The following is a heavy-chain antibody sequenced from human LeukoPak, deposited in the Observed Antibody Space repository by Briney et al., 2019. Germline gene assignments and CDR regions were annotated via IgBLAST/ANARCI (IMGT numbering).Heavy chain of an antibody. CDR2: IYHSGSP. Sequence: SETLSLTCAVSGGSISSNNWWGWVRQPPGKGLEWIGEIYHSGSPNYNPSLKSRVTISVDKSRNHFSLNLSSVTAADTAVYYCARNKYYDSSGYYSPDYWGQGTLVTVSS. J-gene: IGHJ4*02. CDR3: ARNKYYDSSGYYSPDY. CDR1: GGSISSNNW. V-gene: IGHV4-4*02. D-gene: IGHD3-22*01.